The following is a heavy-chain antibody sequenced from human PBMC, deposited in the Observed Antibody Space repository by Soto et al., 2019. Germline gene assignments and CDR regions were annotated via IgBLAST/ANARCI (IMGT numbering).Heavy chain of an antibody. J-gene: IGHJ3*02. CDR1: GYTFTSYG. CDR2: ISADDGNT. CDR3: ATPRGGRGLFDAFDI. V-gene: IGHV1-18*04. D-gene: IGHD2-15*01. Sequence: ASVKVSCKASGYTFTSYGFSWVRQAPGQGLEWMGWISADDGNTDYAQKLQGRVTMTTDTSTSTAYMELRSLRSDDTAVYYCATPRGGRGLFDAFDIWGQGTMVTVSS.